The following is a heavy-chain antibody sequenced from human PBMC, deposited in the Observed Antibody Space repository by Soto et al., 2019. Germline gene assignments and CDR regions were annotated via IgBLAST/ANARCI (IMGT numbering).Heavy chain of an antibody. J-gene: IGHJ4*02. V-gene: IGHV1-3*01. Sequence: ASVKVSCKASGYTFTSYAMHWVRQAPGQRLEWMGWINAGNGNTKYSQKSQGRVTITRDTSASTAYMELSSLRSEDTAVYYCVYDSSGYYGYWGQGTLLTVSS. CDR1: GYTFTSYA. CDR3: VYDSSGYYGY. D-gene: IGHD3-22*01. CDR2: INAGNGNT.